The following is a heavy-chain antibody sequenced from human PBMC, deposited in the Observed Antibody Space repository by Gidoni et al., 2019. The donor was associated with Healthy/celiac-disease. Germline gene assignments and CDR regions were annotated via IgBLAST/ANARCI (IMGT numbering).Heavy chain of an antibody. CDR2: INHSGST. J-gene: IGHJ1*01. CDR1: GGSFSGYY. Sequence: QVQLQQWGAGLLKPSETLSLPCALYGGSFSGYYWSWIRQPPGKGLEWIGEINHSGSTNYNPSLKSRVTISVDTSKNQFSLKLSSVTAADTAVYYCARVPRGYCSGGSCGEYFQHWGQGTLVTVSS. CDR3: ARVPRGYCSGGSCGEYFQH. D-gene: IGHD2-15*01. V-gene: IGHV4-34*01.